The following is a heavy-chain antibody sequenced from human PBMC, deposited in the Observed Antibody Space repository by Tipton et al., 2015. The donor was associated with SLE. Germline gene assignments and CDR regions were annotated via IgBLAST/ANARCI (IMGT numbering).Heavy chain of an antibody. V-gene: IGHV3-23*01. Sequence: SLRLSCAASGFTFDDYTMHWVRQAPGKGLEWVSAISGSGGSTYYADSVKGRFTISRDNSKNTLYLQMNSLRAEDTAVYYCAKDLAADYWGQGTLVTVSS. J-gene: IGHJ4*02. CDR1: GFTFDDYT. CDR3: AKDLAADY. D-gene: IGHD6-13*01. CDR2: ISGSGGST.